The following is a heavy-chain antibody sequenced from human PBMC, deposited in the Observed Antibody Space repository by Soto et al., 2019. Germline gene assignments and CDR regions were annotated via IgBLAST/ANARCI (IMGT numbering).Heavy chain of an antibody. CDR3: ARGWRDGYTGLSYFEH. Sequence: QVQLKESGPGLVKPSQTLSLTCTVSGGSIDSSHFWSWIRQQPGKGLEWIGYIDYSSRTYYNPSLKSSVSISSATSATQFSLMLSSVTAADTGVCFCARGWRDGYTGLSYFEHWGQGTLVTVSS. V-gene: IGHV4-31*03. CDR2: IDYSSRT. CDR1: GGSIDSSHF. D-gene: IGHD5-12*01. J-gene: IGHJ1*01.